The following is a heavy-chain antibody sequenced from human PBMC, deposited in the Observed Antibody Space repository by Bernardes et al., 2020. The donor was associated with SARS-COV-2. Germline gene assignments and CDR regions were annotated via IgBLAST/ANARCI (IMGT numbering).Heavy chain of an antibody. J-gene: IGHJ4*02. CDR2: IRSDGTTT. Sequence: SLRLSCIASEFTFATTWIHWVRQAPGKGLVWVSYIRSDGTTTSYADSVKGRFTISRDSGKNTVFLQMNSLRAEDTAVYYCAADARHSAYDWGRGTLVTVSS. CDR1: EFTFATTW. D-gene: IGHD3-22*01. V-gene: IGHV3-74*01. CDR3: AADARHSAYD.